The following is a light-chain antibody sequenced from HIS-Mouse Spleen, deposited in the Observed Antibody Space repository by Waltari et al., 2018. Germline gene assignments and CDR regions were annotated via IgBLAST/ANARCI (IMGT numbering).Light chain of an antibody. Sequence: NFMLTQPHSVSESPGKTVTIPCTGSSRSLASNDGQWYQQRPGSPPTTVIYEDNQRPSGVPDRFSGSIDSSSNSASLTISGLKTEDEADYYCQSYDSSNSWVFGGGTKLTVL. V-gene: IGLV6-57*02. CDR2: EDN. CDR3: QSYDSSNSWV. CDR1: SRSLASND. J-gene: IGLJ3*02.